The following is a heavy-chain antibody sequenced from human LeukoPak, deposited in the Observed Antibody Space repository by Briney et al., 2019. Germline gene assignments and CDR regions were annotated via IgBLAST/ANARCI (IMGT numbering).Heavy chain of an antibody. V-gene: IGHV4-34*01. CDR3: ARGEKRITIFGVVINPHPQFDY. J-gene: IGHJ4*02. CDR1: GGSFSGYY. Sequence: SETLSLTCAVYGGSFSGYYWSWIRQPPGKGLKWIGEINHSGSTNYNPSLKSRVTISVDTSKNQFSLKLSSVTAADTAVYYCARGEKRITIFGVVINPHPQFDYWGQGTLVTVSS. CDR2: INHSGST. D-gene: IGHD3-3*01.